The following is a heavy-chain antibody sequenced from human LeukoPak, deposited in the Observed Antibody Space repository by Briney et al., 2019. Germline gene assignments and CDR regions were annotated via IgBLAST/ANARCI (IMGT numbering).Heavy chain of an antibody. D-gene: IGHD4-23*01. Sequence: GRSLRLSCAASGFTFSSYGMHWVRQAPGKGLEWVAVISYDGSNKYYANSVKGRFTISRDNSKNTLSLLMHSLRAEDTSVYYCAKDNGGNSGYFDSWGQGTLVTVSS. J-gene: IGHJ4*02. CDR2: ISYDGSNK. CDR1: GFTFSSYG. CDR3: AKDNGGNSGYFDS. V-gene: IGHV3-30*18.